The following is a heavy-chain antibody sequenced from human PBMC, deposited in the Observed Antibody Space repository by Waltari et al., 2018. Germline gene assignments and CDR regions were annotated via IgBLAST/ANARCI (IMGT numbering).Heavy chain of an antibody. CDR1: GDFLGTDH. Sequence: HVQLQESGPGLVKPSETLSLTCTVSGDFLGTDHRAWIRQAPGKGLEWIAYLRNTGATKCPPALERRVTISTVTSKKQFSLRLASVTAADTAVYYCARLPTKYYDSIGWGFFDYWGQGILVVVSP. CDR2: LRNTGAT. D-gene: IGHD3-22*01. CDR3: ARLPTKYYDSIGWGFFDY. J-gene: IGHJ4*02. V-gene: IGHV4-59*08.